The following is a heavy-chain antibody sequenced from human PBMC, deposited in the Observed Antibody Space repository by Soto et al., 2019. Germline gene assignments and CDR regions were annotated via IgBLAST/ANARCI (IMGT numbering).Heavy chain of an antibody. CDR2: ISYAGNAK. J-gene: IGHJ4*02. D-gene: IGHD4-17*01. Sequence: QVRLAESGGGVVQPGRSLRLSCAASGFGFSHYAFHWVRQAPGKGLEWLTVISYAGNAKFYGDSVKGRFTVSRDNSHNTVYLQLTSLRIEDTARYYCARDGHPSTVPDPPPEFWGQGTLVTVSS. CDR3: ARDGHPSTVPDPPPEF. CDR1: GFGFSHYA. V-gene: IGHV3-30*03.